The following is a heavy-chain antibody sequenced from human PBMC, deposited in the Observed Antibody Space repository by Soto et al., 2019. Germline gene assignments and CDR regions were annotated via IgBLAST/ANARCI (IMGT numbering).Heavy chain of an antibody. V-gene: IGHV1-18*01. J-gene: IGHJ6*02. CDR3: AREGPAPYYYYGMDV. CDR1: GYSFTTYG. CDR2: ISGYNGNT. Sequence: QVQLVQSRGEVKKPGASVKVSCKTSGYSFTTYGISWVRQAPGQGLEGMGWISGYNGNTNYAQNLQGRVTMTTDTSTSIAYMELRSLRSDDTAVYYCAREGPAPYYYYGMDVWGQGSTVTVSS.